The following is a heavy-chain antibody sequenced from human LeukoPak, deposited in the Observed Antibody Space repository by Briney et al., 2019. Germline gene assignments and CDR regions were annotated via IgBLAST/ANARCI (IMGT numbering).Heavy chain of an antibody. V-gene: IGHV1-2*02. CDR2: INPNSGGA. Sequence: ASVKVSCKASGYTFTGYYMHWVRQAPGQGLEWMGWINPNSGGANYAQKFQGRVTMTRDTSISTAYMELSRLRSDDTAVYYCARGSPAVAAQKGDYWGQGTLVPVSS. J-gene: IGHJ4*02. CDR3: ARGSPAVAAQKGDY. D-gene: IGHD6-19*01. CDR1: GYTFTGYY.